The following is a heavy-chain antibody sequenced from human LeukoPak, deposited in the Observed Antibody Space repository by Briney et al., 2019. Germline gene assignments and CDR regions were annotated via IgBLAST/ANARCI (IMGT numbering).Heavy chain of an antibody. CDR1: GYTFTGYY. V-gene: IGHV1-2*06. CDR2: INPNSGGT. D-gene: IGHD3-3*01. J-gene: IGHJ5*02. CDR3: AASALYYDFWSGCYINWFDP. Sequence: ASVKVSCKASGYTFTGYYMHWVRQAPGQGLEWMGRINPNSGGTNYAQKFQGRVTMTRDTSISTACMELSRLRSDDTAVYYCAASALYYDFWSGCYINWFDPWGQGTLVTVSS.